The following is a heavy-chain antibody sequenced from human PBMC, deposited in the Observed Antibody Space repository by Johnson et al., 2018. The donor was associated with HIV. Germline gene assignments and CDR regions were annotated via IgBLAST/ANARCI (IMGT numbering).Heavy chain of an antibody. Sequence: QVQLVESGGGVVQPGRSLRLSCAASGFTFSSYGMHWVRQAPGKGLEWVAVIWYDGSNKCYADSVKGRFTISRDNSKNTLYLQMNSLRAEDTAVYYCAKDFGYPRPRDAFDIWGQGTMVTVSS. CDR3: AKDFGYPRPRDAFDI. D-gene: IGHD5-12*01. CDR2: IWYDGSNK. CDR1: GFTFSSYG. J-gene: IGHJ3*02. V-gene: IGHV3-33*06.